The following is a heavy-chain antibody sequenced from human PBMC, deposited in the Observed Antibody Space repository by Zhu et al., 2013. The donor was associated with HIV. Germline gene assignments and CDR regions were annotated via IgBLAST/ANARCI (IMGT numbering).Heavy chain of an antibody. CDR3: ASTRANYGDYGTYYYYGMDV. CDR1: GGTFSSYA. Sequence: QVQLVQSGAEVKKPGSSVKVSCKASGGTFSSYAISWVRQAPGQGLEWMGGIIPIFGTANYAQKFQGRVTITADKSTSTAYMELSSLRSEDTAVYYCASTRANYGDYGTYYYYGMDVWGQGTTVTVSS. CDR2: IIPIFGTA. V-gene: IGHV1-69*06. D-gene: IGHD4-17*01. J-gene: IGHJ6*02.